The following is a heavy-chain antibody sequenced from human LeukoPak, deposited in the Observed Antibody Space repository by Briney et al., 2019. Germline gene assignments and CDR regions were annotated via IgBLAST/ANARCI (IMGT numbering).Heavy chain of an antibody. D-gene: IGHD2-15*01. CDR3: ARVAGGFYCSGGSCYSIDYGMDV. CDR2: INPNSGGT. V-gene: IGHV1-2*02. J-gene: IGHJ6*02. Sequence: GASVKVSCKASGYTFTGYYMHWERQAPGQGLEWMGWINPNSGGTNYAQKFQGRVTMTRDTSISTAYMELSRLRSDDTAVYYCARVAGGFYCSGGSCYSIDYGMDVWGQGTTVTVSS. CDR1: GYTFTGYY.